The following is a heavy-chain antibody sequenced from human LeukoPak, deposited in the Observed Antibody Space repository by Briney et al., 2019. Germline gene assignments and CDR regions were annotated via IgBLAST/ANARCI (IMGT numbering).Heavy chain of an antibody. J-gene: IGHJ4*02. Sequence: PGESLRLSCAASGLTVSSTYMSWVRQTPGKGLEWVSVISSRGSTYYADSVKGRFTISRDNSKNTLYLQMNSLRAEDTAVYYCARDLLEWYFDYWGQGTLVTVS. CDR2: ISSRGST. D-gene: IGHD3-3*01. CDR1: GLTVSSTY. V-gene: IGHV3-66*01. CDR3: ARDLLEWYFDY.